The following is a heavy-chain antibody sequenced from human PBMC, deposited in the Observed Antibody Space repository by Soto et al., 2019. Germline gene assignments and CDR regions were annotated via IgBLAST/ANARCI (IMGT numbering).Heavy chain of an antibody. CDR1: GFTFSSYS. V-gene: IGHV3-21*01. J-gene: IGHJ3*02. CDR3: ARDRRVVLMIFDIDAFDT. CDR2: ISSSSSDI. Sequence: GGSLRLSCAASGFTFSSYSINWVRQAPGKGLEWVSSISSSSSDISCADSVKGRFTISRDNAKNSLYLQMNSLRAEDTAVYYCARDRRVVLMIFDIDAFDTWGQGTMVTVSS. D-gene: IGHD2-8*01.